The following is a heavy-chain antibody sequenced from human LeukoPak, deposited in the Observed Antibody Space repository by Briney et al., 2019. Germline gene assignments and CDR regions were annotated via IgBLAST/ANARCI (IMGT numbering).Heavy chain of an antibody. V-gene: IGHV3-7*01. J-gene: IGHJ4*02. CDR1: GFTFKNYW. CDR3: ARDRDSSDY. D-gene: IGHD6-13*01. CDR2: IKHDGSDK. Sequence: GGSLRLSCAASGFTFKNYWMSWVRQAPGKGLEWVANIKHDGSDKYHVDSVKGRFTISRDNAKNSLYLQMNSLRVEDTAVCYCARDRDSSDYWGQGTLVVVSS.